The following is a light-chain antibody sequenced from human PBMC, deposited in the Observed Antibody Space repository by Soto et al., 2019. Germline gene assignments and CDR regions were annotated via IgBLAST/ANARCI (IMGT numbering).Light chain of an antibody. J-gene: IGLJ7*01. CDR1: SSNIGAGYD. V-gene: IGLV1-40*01. CDR3: ATWDDSLNAAV. CDR2: GNT. Sequence: QAVVTQPPSVSGAPGQRVTISCTGSSSNIGAGYDVHWYQQRPGTAPKLLIFGNTDRPSGVPDRFSGSKSGTSASLAITGLQAEDEGDYYCATWDDSLNAAVFGGGTQLTVL.